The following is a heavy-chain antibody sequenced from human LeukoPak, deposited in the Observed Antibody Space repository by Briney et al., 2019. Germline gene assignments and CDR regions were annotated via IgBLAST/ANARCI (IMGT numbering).Heavy chain of an antibody. J-gene: IGHJ6*04. CDR1: CGSFSGYY. D-gene: IGHD3-22*01. V-gene: IGHV4-34*01. Sequence: KPSDPLPLTSASYCGSFSGYYWSGLRQPPGKGLEWSREINHSGSTTYNPSLKSRVTISVDTSKNQFSLKLSSVTAADTAVYYCARARGHQRPPSSYYDSSGSDPYYYYYGMDVWGEGTTVTVSS. CDR3: ARARGHQRPPSSYYDSSGSDPYYYYYGMDV. CDR2: INHSGST.